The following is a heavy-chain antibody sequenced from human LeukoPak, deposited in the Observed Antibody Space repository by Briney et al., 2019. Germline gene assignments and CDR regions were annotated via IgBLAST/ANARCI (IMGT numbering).Heavy chain of an antibody. D-gene: IGHD2-21*01. V-gene: IGHV3-7*01. CDR1: GFTFSSYA. CDR2: IKQDGSEK. J-gene: IGHJ4*02. Sequence: PGGSLRLSCAASGFTFSSYAMSWVRQAPGKGLEWVANIKQDGSEKYYVDSVKGRFTISRDNAKNSLYLQMNSLRAEDTAVYYCARDSPSDRWGLRFWNPYYFDYWGQGTLVTVSS. CDR3: ARDSPSDRWGLRFWNPYYFDY.